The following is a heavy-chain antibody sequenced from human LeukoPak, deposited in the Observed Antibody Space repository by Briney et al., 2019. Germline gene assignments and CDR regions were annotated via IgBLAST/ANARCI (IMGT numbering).Heavy chain of an antibody. V-gene: IGHV3-30-3*01. CDR3: AREDWNYDGYFDY. CDR1: GFTFSSYA. D-gene: IGHD1-7*01. J-gene: IGHJ4*02. Sequence: GRSLRLSCAASGFTFSSYAMHWVRQAPGKGLEWVAVITYDGSNKYYADSVKGRFTISRDNSKNTLYLQMNSLRAEDTAVYYCAREDWNYDGYFDYWGQRTLVTVSS. CDR2: ITYDGSNK.